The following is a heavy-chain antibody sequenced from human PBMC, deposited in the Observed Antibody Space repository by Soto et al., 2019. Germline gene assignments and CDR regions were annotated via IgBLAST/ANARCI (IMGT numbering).Heavy chain of an antibody. CDR1: GFTFSSYS. CDR3: ARDSRRATRAFDI. V-gene: IGHV3-21*01. Sequence: EVQLVESGGGLVKPGGSLRLSCAASGFTFSSYSMNWVRQAPGKGLEWVSSISSSSSYIYYADSVKGRFTISRDNAKNSLYLQMNSLRAEDTAVYYCARDSRRATRAFDIWGQGTMVTVSS. J-gene: IGHJ3*02. CDR2: ISSSSSYI.